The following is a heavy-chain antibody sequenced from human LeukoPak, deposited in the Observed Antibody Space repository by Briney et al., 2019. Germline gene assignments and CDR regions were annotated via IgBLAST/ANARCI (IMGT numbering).Heavy chain of an antibody. D-gene: IGHD3-22*01. CDR3: ARVNWYYYDSSGYYYDY. V-gene: IGHV4-39*07. CDR2: IYHSGST. Sequence: SQTLSLTCTVSGGSTNSGDYYWGWIRQPPGKGLEWIGSIYHSGSTYYNPSLKSRVTISVDTSKNQFSLKLSSVTAADTAVYYCARVNWYYYDSSGYYYDYWGQGTLVTVSS. CDR1: GGSTNSGDYY. J-gene: IGHJ4*02.